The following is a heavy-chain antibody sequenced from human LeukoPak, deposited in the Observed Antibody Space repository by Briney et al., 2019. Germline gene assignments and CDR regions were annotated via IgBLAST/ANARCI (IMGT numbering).Heavy chain of an antibody. Sequence: PSETLSLTCAVYGGSFSGYYRSWIRQPPGKGLEWIGEINHSGSTNYNPSLKSRVTISVDTSTNQFSLKLSSVTAADTAVYYCARGNTIFGVVTSYYYYYYYMDVWGKGTTVTVSS. V-gene: IGHV4-34*01. CDR1: GGSFSGYY. CDR2: INHSGST. D-gene: IGHD3-3*01. J-gene: IGHJ6*03. CDR3: ARGNTIFGVVTSYYYYYYYMDV.